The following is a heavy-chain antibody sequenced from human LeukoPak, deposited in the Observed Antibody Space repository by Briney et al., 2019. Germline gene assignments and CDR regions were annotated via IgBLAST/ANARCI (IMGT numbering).Heavy chain of an antibody. CDR1: GYTFTGYY. J-gene: IGHJ4*02. CDR2: INPNSGGT. CDR3: ARAKVIVPDY. Sequence: GASVKVSFKASGYTFTGYYMHWMRQAPGQGPEWMGWINPNSGGTSYAQKFQGRVTMTRDTSISTAYMELSRLRSDDTAVYYCARAKVIVPDYWGQGTLVTVSS. V-gene: IGHV1-2*02. D-gene: IGHD5-18*01.